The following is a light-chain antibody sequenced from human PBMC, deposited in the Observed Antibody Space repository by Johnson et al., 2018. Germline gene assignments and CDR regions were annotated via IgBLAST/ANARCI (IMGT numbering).Light chain of an antibody. J-gene: IGLJ1*01. Sequence: QSVLTQPPSVSAAPGQKVTISCSGSSPNIGNNYVSWYQQLPGTAPKLLIYENNKRPSGIPDRFSGSKSGTSATLGITGLQTGDEADYYCGTLDSSLSAVNVFGTGTKVTVL. CDR2: ENN. CDR1: SPNIGNNY. CDR3: GTLDSSLSAVNV. V-gene: IGLV1-51*02.